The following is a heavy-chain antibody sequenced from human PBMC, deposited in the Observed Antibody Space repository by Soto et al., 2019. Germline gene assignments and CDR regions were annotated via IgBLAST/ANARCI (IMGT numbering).Heavy chain of an antibody. CDR3: ARGALRWFGEEGSDY. Sequence: GGPLRLSGPAPVFTFSSDSMNWVRQAPAKGLEWVSSISISSIYIYYSDSVKGRFTISRDNAKNSLYLQMNSLRAEDTAVYYCARGALRWFGEEGSDYWGQGTLVTVSS. CDR2: ISISSIYI. J-gene: IGHJ4*02. CDR1: VFTFSSDS. V-gene: IGHV3-21*01. D-gene: IGHD3-10*01.